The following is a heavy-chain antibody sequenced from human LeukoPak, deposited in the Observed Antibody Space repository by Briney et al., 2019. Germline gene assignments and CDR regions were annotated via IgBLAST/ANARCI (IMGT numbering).Heavy chain of an antibody. Sequence: SETLSLTCAVYGGSFSDYYWSWIRQSPGKGLEWIGEINHSGSTNYNPSLKSRVTISVDTSKNQFSLKLRSVTAADTAVYYCARKEQWLPHDAFDIWGRGTMATVSS. D-gene: IGHD6-19*01. V-gene: IGHV4-34*01. CDR1: GGSFSDYY. CDR3: ARKEQWLPHDAFDI. J-gene: IGHJ3*02. CDR2: INHSGST.